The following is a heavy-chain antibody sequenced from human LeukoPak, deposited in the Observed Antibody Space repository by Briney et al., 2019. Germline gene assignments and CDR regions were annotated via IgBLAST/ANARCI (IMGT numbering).Heavy chain of an antibody. Sequence: SETLSLTCSVSGGPITEYYWSWIRQPPGKGLEWIGYIYHTGSTNYSPSLKSRVTMSVDASRNQFSLSLTSVTAADTAVYYCARDSTGTAFDPWGQGTLVTVSS. J-gene: IGHJ5*02. CDR1: GGPITEYY. CDR3: ARDSTGTAFDP. CDR2: IYHTGST. D-gene: IGHD1-14*01. V-gene: IGHV4-59*12.